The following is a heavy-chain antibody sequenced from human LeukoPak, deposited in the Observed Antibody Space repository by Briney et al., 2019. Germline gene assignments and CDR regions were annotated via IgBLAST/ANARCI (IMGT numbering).Heavy chain of an antibody. D-gene: IGHD3-10*01. Sequence: SETLSLTCAVYGGSFSGYYWSWIRQPPGKGLEWIAYIYYSGSTNYNPSLKSRVTISVDTSKNQFSLKLSSVTAADTAVYYCARRYGSGSSGTFDYWGQGTLVTVSS. J-gene: IGHJ4*02. CDR1: GGSFSGYY. V-gene: IGHV4-59*01. CDR3: ARRYGSGSSGTFDY. CDR2: IYYSGST.